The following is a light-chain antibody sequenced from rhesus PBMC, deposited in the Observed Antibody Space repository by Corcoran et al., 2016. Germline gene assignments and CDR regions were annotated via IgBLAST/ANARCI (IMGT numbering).Light chain of an antibody. V-gene: IGKV1-37*01. CDR3: QQYNSAPYS. CDR2: FAS. Sequence: DIQMTQSPSSLSASVGDRVTITCRASQAISSHLAWYQHKPGEAPKPLIYFASILESGVTSRFSSSRAGTEFNLTISSLQPEDFATYFCQQYNSAPYSFGQGTKVEIK. J-gene: IGKJ2*01. CDR1: QAISSH.